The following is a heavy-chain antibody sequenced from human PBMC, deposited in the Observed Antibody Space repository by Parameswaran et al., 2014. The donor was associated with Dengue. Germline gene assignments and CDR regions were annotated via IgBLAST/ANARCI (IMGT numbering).Heavy chain of an antibody. CDR2: TYYRSKWYN. CDR1: ISVA. Sequence: ISVARWIRQSPSRGLEWLGRTYYRSKWYNDYAVSVKSRIIINPGTSENQFSLHLNSVTPEDTAVHYCAREGAGTYYFDYWGQGTVVTVSS. CDR3: AREGAGTYYFDY. D-gene: IGHD6-19*01. J-gene: IGHJ4*02. V-gene: IGHV6-1*01.